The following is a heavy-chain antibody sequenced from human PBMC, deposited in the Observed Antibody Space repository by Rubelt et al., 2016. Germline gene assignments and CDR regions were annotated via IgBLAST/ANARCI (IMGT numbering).Heavy chain of an antibody. J-gene: IGHJ3*02. CDR1: TGSISSDIYH. V-gene: IGHV4-39*01. CDR3: ARTSGYNYDEAFDI. CDR2: IFYSGTT. D-gene: IGHD5-12*01. Sequence: QLQLQESGPGLVKPSETLSLTCAVFTGSISSDIYHWGWVRQPPGKGLEWIGSIFYSGTTYYNPSLKSRVPISLATSKKQFSLRRTSVTAAETAVYYGARTSGYNYDEAFDIWGQGTMVTVSS.